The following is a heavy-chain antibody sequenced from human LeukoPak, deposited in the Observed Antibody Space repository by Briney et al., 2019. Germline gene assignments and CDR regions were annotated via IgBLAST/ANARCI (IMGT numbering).Heavy chain of an antibody. Sequence: PSETLSLTCNVSGGSISSGSYYWSWLRQPAGKGLEWIGRIYTSGSTNYNPSLKSRVTISVDTSKNQFSLKLSSVTAADTAVYYCARVGGAYYDFWSGYYRGNDWFDPWGQGTLVTVS. CDR1: GGSISSGSYY. CDR3: ARVGGAYYDFWSGYYRGNDWFDP. V-gene: IGHV4-61*02. J-gene: IGHJ5*02. D-gene: IGHD3-3*01. CDR2: IYTSGST.